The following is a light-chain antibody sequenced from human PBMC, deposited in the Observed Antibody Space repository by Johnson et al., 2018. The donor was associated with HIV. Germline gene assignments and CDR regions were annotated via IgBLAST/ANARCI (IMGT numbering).Light chain of an antibody. J-gene: IGLJ1*01. CDR1: SSNIGNNY. CDR3: ATWDNSLRSGF. Sequence: QSVLTQPPSVSAAPGQKVTISCSGSSSNIGNNYVSWYQQLPGTAPKLLIYDNDKRPSGIPDRFSGSRSGTSATLGITGLQTGDEADYYCATWDNSLRSGFFGTGTKVTVL. V-gene: IGLV1-51*01. CDR2: DND.